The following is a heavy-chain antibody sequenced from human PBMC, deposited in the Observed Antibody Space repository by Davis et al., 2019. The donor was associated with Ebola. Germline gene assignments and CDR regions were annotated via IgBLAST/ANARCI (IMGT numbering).Heavy chain of an antibody. CDR2: IKQDGSGE. Sequence: GESLKISCAASGFTFSNYWMTWVRQAPGKGLEWVANIKQDGSGEDYVASVRGRFTISRDNAKNSVYLQMNSLRVEDTAMYYCARGQGWIFNYWGQGTLVTVSS. V-gene: IGHV3-7*01. D-gene: IGHD2-2*03. CDR1: GFTFSNYW. J-gene: IGHJ4*02. CDR3: ARGQGWIFNY.